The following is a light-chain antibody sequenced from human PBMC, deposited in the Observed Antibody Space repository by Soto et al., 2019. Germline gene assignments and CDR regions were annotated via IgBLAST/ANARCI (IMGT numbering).Light chain of an antibody. CDR1: TXDVGGYNY. CDR2: EVS. CDR3: SSYTSSSTLDV. J-gene: IGLJ1*01. Sequence: QSVLTQPASVSGSPGQSITISCTGTTXDVGGYNYVSWYQHHPGKAPKLMIYEVSNRPSGISNRFSGSKSGNTASLTISGLQAEDEAHYYCSSYTSSSTLDVFGTGTKVTVL. V-gene: IGLV2-14*01.